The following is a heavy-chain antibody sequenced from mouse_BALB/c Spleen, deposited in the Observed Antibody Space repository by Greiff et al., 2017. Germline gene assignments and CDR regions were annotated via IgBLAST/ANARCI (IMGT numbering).Heavy chain of an antibody. CDR1: GYTFTSYW. V-gene: IGHV1-69*02. CDR3: ARKGLRRDAMDY. CDR2: IDPSDSET. J-gene: IGHJ4*01. D-gene: IGHD2-2*01. Sequence: VQLQQPGAELVKPGAPVKLSCKASGYTFTSYWMNWVKQRPGRGLEWIGRIDPSDSETHYNQKFKDKATLTVDKSSSTAYIQLSSLTSEDSAVYYCARKGLRRDAMDYWGQGTSVTVSS.